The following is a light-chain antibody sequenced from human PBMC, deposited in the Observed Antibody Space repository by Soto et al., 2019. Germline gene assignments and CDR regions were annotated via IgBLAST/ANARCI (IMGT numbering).Light chain of an antibody. CDR1: SSDVGGYNY. J-gene: IGLJ2*01. V-gene: IGLV2-8*01. CDR3: SLYAGSLVV. Sequence: QSALTQPPSASGSPGQSVTISCTGTSSDVGGYNYVSWYQQHPGKAPKLMIYEVSKRPSGVPDRFSGSKSGNTASLTVSGLQAEDEADYHCSLYAGSLVVFGGGTKLTVL. CDR2: EVS.